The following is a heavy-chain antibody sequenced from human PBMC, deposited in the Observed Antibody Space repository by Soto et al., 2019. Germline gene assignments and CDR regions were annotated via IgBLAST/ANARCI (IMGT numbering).Heavy chain of an antibody. V-gene: IGHV4-34*01. Sequence: SETLSLTCAVYGGSFSGYYWSWIRQSPGEVLEWIGEINHSGSTNYNPSLKSPVTISVDTSKNQFSLRLRSATAADTAVYYCARGRKEWADYSLSFDYYGLDVWGQGTMVTVSS. CDR2: INHSGST. CDR1: GGSFSGYY. J-gene: IGHJ6*02. D-gene: IGHD4-4*01. CDR3: ARGRKEWADYSLSFDYYGLDV.